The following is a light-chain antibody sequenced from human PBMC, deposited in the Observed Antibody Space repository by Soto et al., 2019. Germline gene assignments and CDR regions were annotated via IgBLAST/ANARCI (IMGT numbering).Light chain of an antibody. V-gene: IGKV4-1*01. CDR1: QSVLYSSNNKNY. CDR2: WAS. Sequence: DIVMTQSPDSLAESLGERATINCKSSQSVLYSSNNKNYLAWYQQKPGQPPKLLIYWASTRESGVPDRFSGSGSGTDFTLTISSLQAEDVAVYYCQQYYSTPFPYTFGQGTKLEIK. CDR3: QQYYSTPFPYT. J-gene: IGKJ2*01.